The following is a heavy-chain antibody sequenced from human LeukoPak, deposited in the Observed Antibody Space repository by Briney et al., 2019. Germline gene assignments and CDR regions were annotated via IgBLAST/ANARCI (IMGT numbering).Heavy chain of an antibody. Sequence: GGSLRLSCAASGFTFSSYAMSWVRQAPGKGLEWVSAISGSGGSTYYADSVKGRFTISRDNSKNTLYLQMNSLRAEDTAVYYCAKDLQNILTGYPEGYFDYWGQGTLVTVSS. J-gene: IGHJ4*02. CDR2: ISGSGGST. D-gene: IGHD3-9*01. V-gene: IGHV3-23*01. CDR1: GFTFSSYA. CDR3: AKDLQNILTGYPEGYFDY.